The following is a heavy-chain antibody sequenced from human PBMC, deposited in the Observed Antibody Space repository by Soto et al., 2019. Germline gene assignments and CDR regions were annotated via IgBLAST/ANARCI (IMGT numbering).Heavy chain of an antibody. CDR1: GFTFSSYE. CDR2: ISSSGSTI. V-gene: IGHV3-48*03. Sequence: GGSLRLSCAASGFTFSSYEMNWVRQAPGKGLEWVSYISSSGSTIYYADSVKGRFTISRDNAKNSLYLQMNSLRAEDTAVYYCASLQGYCSGGSCYFQHWGQGTLVTV. J-gene: IGHJ1*01. CDR3: ASLQGYCSGGSCYFQH. D-gene: IGHD2-15*01.